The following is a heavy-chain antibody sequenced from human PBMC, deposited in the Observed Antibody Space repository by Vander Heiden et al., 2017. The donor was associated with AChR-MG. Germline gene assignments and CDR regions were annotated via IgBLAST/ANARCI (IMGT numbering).Heavy chain of an antibody. D-gene: IGHD3-16*01. CDR2: VRTKADGGTR. CDR1: GPTFRNAW. Sequence: EVQLVEPGGDLVEPGGSLRLSWAVSGPTFRNAWMSWVRQAPGKGLEWIGRVRTKADGGTREYAAPVKGRFTVSRDDSENMLYLQMNSLKTEDTGVYYCAVESYYEIRDWGQGTLVTVSS. CDR3: AVESYYEIRD. V-gene: IGHV3-15*01. J-gene: IGHJ4*02.